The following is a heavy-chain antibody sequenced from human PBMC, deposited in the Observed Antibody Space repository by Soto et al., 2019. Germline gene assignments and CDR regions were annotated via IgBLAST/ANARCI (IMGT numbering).Heavy chain of an antibody. CDR1: GFTFSTYD. Sequence: GGSLRLSCAASGFTFSTYDMHWVRQATGKGLEWVSTIGTTGDTYYLGSVKGRFTISREDAKNSLYLQMNSLRAGDTAVYYCARERGYYMDVWGKGTTVTVSS. V-gene: IGHV3-13*01. CDR3: ARERGYYMDV. J-gene: IGHJ6*03. CDR2: IGTTGDT.